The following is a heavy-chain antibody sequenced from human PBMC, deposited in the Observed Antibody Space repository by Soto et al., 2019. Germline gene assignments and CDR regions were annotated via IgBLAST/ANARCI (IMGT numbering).Heavy chain of an antibody. J-gene: IGHJ4*02. CDR3: ARFGHSGGYFPAYFDS. CDR1: GASISSGDYS. Sequence: QLHLQESGSGLVRPSQTLTLTCAVSGASISSGDYSWTWIRQPPGRGLEWIGYIYHSGNTYYNPSIKSRVTISVVRSKNQFFLDLTYVTAADTAVYYCARFGHSGGYFPAYFDSWGQWTLVTVSS. V-gene: IGHV4-30-2*01. CDR2: IYHSGNT. D-gene: IGHD2-15*01.